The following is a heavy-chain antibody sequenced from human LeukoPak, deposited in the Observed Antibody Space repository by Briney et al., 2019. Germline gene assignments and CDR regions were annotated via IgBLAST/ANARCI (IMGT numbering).Heavy chain of an antibody. V-gene: IGHV3-23*01. D-gene: IGHD3-22*01. CDR2: ISGSGDNT. J-gene: IGHJ5*02. Sequence: GGSLRLSCAASGFTFSNYAMSWVRQAQGKGLEWVSAISGSGDNTYYADSVKGRFALSRDNSKNTVYLQMNSLGADDTAVYYCARGHYDSSGLFWFDPWGQGTLVTVSS. CDR1: GFTFSNYA. CDR3: ARGHYDSSGLFWFDP.